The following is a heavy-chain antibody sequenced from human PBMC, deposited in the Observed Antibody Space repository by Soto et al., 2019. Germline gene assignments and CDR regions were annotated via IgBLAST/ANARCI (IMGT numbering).Heavy chain of an antibody. J-gene: IGHJ6*02. CDR2: IYYSGST. CDR3: ARSSLSGPAPPYSYYYYGMDV. Sequence: PSGTLSLTCTVSGGSISSGGYYWRWIRQHRGKGLEWIGYIYYSGSTYYNPSLKSRVTISVDMSKNQFSLKLSSVTAADAAVYYCARSSLSGPAPPYSYYYYGMDVWGQGTTVTVSS. V-gene: IGHV4-31*03. CDR1: GGSISSGGYY.